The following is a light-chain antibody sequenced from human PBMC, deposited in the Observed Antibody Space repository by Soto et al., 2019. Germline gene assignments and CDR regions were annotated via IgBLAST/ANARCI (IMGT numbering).Light chain of an antibody. J-gene: IGKJ1*01. CDR2: DAS. CDR3: QQYNSWWT. Sequence: DIQMTQSPSTLSASVGDRVTITCRASQSISSWLAWYQQKPGKAPKLLIYDASSVESGVPSRFSGSGSGTEFTLTISSLQPDDFATYYCQQYNSWWTFGQGTKGEI. V-gene: IGKV1-5*01. CDR1: QSISSW.